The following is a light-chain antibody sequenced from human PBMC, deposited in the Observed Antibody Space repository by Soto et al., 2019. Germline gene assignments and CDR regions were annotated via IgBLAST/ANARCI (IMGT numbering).Light chain of an antibody. J-gene: IGLJ1*01. Sequence: QSVLTQPRSVSESPGQSVTISCTGTSSDVGGYNYVSWYQQHPGKAPKLMIYDVSKRPSGVPDRFSGSKSGNTASLTISGLRVEDEADYYCCSYAGTPYVVVTGTKVTVL. CDR2: DVS. V-gene: IGLV2-11*01. CDR1: SSDVGGYNY. CDR3: CSYAGTPYV.